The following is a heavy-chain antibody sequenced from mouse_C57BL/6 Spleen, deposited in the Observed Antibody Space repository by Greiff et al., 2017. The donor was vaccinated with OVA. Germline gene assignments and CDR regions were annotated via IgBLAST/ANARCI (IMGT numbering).Heavy chain of an antibody. CDR1: GFTFSDYG. V-gene: IGHV5-17*01. Sequence: EVKLVESGGGLVKPGGSLKLSCAASGFTFSDYGMHWVRQAPEKGLEWVAYISSGSSTIYYADTVKGRFTISRDNAKNTLFLQMTSLRSEDTAMYYCARGGWLPYYFDYWGQGTTLTVSS. CDR2: ISSGSSTI. D-gene: IGHD2-3*01. CDR3: ARGGWLPYYFDY. J-gene: IGHJ2*01.